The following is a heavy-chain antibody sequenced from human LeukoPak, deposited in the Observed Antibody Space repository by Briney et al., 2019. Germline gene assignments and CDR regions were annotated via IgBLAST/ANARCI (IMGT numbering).Heavy chain of an antibody. V-gene: IGHV1-46*01. CDR2: INPSGGST. J-gene: IGHJ6*02. Sequence: EASVKVSCKASGYTFTSYYMHWVRQAPGQGLEWMGIINPSGGSTSYAQKFQGRVTMTRDTSTSTVYMELSSLRSEDTAVYYCARTGSSTSCYACYYYGMDVWGQGTTVTVSS. CDR3: ARTGSSTSCYACYYYGMDV. CDR1: GYTFTSYY. D-gene: IGHD2-2*01.